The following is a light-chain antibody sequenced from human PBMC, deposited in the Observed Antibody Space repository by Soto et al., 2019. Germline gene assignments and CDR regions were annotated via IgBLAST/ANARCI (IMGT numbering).Light chain of an antibody. V-gene: IGKV3-15*01. Sequence: EIVMTQSPATLSVSPGERATLSCRASQSVSNNLAWYQQKSGQAPRLLIYGASTRATGIPARCSGSGSGTEFALTISSLQSEDFAVYYCQQYNNWPPMFGQGTKVEIK. J-gene: IGKJ1*01. CDR2: GAS. CDR3: QQYNNWPPM. CDR1: QSVSNN.